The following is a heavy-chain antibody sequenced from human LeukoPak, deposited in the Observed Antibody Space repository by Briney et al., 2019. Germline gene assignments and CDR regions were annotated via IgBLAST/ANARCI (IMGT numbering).Heavy chain of an antibody. CDR1: GGSFSGYY. D-gene: IGHD3-22*01. J-gene: IGHJ5*02. Sequence: SETLSLTCAVYGGSFSGYYWSWIRQPPGKGLEWIGEINHSGSTNYNPSLKSRVTISVDTSKNQFSLKLSSATAADTAVYYCARGKGRTWNYYDSSGYRYNWFDPWGQGTLVTVSS. CDR3: ARGKGRTWNYYDSSGYRYNWFDP. V-gene: IGHV4-34*01. CDR2: INHSGST.